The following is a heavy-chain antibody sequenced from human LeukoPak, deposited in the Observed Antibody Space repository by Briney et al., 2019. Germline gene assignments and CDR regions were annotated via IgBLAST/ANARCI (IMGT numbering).Heavy chain of an antibody. CDR2: INPNSGGT. D-gene: IGHD2-2*01. Sequence: ASVKVSCKASGGTFSSYAISWVRQAPGQGLEWMGWINPNSGGTNYAQKFQGRVTMTRDTSISTAYMELSRLRSDDTAVYYCARGQVVPAARFDPWGQGTLVTVSS. CDR3: ARGQVVPAARFDP. CDR1: GGTFSSYA. V-gene: IGHV1-2*02. J-gene: IGHJ5*02.